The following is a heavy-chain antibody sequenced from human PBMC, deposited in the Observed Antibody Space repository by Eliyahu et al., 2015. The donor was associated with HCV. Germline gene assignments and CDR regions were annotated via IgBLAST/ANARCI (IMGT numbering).Heavy chain of an antibody. Sequence: QVQLVQSGAEVKKPGASVXVSXTASGXSFTDYXMHXLRQXPGPGLEWMGWINPNSGGTSSARKFRGRVAMTRDTSINTVYMELSSLTPDDTAIYYCARGRGASYGHYFDDWGQGTLVTVSS. J-gene: IGHJ4*02. CDR1: GXSFTDYX. CDR2: INPNSGGT. V-gene: IGHV1-2*02. D-gene: IGHD3-16*01. CDR3: ARGRGASYGHYFDD.